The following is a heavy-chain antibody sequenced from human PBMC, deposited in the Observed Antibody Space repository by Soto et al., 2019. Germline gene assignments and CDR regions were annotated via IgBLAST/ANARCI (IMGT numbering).Heavy chain of an antibody. D-gene: IGHD3-3*01. CDR2: IYYSGST. J-gene: IGHJ5*02. CDR3: ARHGGYYDFWSGYYYWFDP. V-gene: IGHV4-39*01. Sequence: PSETLSLTCTVSGGSISSSSYYWGWIRQPPGKGLEWIGSIYYSGSTYYNPSLKSRVTISVDTSKNQFSLKLSSVTAADTAVYYCARHGGYYDFWSGYYYWFDPWGQGTLVTVSS. CDR1: GGSISSSSYY.